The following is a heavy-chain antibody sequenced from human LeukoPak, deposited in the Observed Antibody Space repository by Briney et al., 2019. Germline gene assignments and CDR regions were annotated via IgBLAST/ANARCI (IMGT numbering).Heavy chain of an antibody. V-gene: IGHV3-74*01. CDR3: ALPLRDGDFYFDY. D-gene: IGHD4-17*01. J-gene: IGHJ4*02. CDR1: GFRFSDYW. CDR2: IKTDGSYT. Sequence: HPGGSLRLSCAASGFRFSDYWIYWVRQAPGRGLEWVSRIKTDGSYTNYADSVKGRFTISRDNAKNTVFLQMNSLRAEDTAVYYCALPLRDGDFYFDYWGQGALVTVSS.